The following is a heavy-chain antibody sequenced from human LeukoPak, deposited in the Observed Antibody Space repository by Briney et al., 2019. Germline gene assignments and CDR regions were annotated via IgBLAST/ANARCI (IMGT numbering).Heavy chain of an antibody. CDR1: GGTFSSYA. Sequence: SVKVSCKASGGTFSSYAISWVPQAPGQGLERMGGIIPIFGTANYAQKFQGRVTITTDESTSTAYMELSSLRSEDMAVYYCARAGEQIGYYFEYWGQGTLVTVSS. J-gene: IGHJ4*02. V-gene: IGHV1-69*05. CDR2: IIPIFGTA. CDR3: ARAGEQIGYYFEY. D-gene: IGHD4-17*01.